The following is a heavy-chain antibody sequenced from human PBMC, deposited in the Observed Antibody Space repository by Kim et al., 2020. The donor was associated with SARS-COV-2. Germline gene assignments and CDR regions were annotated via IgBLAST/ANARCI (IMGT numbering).Heavy chain of an antibody. Sequence: SETLSLTCTVSGGSISSSSYYWGWIRQPPGKGLEWIGSIYYSGSTYYNPSLKSRVTISVDTSKNQFSLKLSSVTAADTAVYYCARRVYGSGRHGGVDYWGQGTLVTVSS. J-gene: IGHJ4*02. CDR3: ARRVYGSGRHGGVDY. CDR1: GGSISSSSYY. V-gene: IGHV4-39*01. D-gene: IGHD3-10*01. CDR2: IYYSGST.